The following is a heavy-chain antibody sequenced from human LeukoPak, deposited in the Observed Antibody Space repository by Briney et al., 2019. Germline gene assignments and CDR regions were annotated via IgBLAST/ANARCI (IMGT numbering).Heavy chain of an antibody. J-gene: IGHJ4*02. D-gene: IGHD3-9*01. Sequence: ASVKVSCKASGYTFTSYYMHWVRQAHGQGLEWMGIINPSGGSTSYAQKFQGRVTMTRDTSTSTVYMELSSLRSEDTAVYYCARMGLDILTGYYHDYWGQGTLVTVSS. CDR2: INPSGGST. CDR1: GYTFTSYY. CDR3: ARMGLDILTGYYHDY. V-gene: IGHV1-46*01.